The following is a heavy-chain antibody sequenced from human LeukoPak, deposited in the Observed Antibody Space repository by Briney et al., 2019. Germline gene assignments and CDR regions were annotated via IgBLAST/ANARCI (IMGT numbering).Heavy chain of an antibody. CDR1: GGSISSGGYY. CDR3: ARDPPHCSSTSCHSF. Sequence: SETLSLTCTVSGGSISSGGYYWSWIRQPPGKGLEWIGYIYHSGSTYYNPSLKSRVTISVDRSKNQFSLKLSSVTAADTAVYYCARDPPHCSSTSCHSFWGQGTLVTVSS. V-gene: IGHV4-30-2*01. CDR2: IYHSGST. J-gene: IGHJ4*02. D-gene: IGHD2-2*01.